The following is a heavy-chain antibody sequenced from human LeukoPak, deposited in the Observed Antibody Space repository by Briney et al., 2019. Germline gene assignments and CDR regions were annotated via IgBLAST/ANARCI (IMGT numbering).Heavy chain of an antibody. D-gene: IGHD3-22*01. CDR3: ARDRHKYNYDSGGYPPY. CDR2: ISSSSSTI. J-gene: IGHJ4*02. V-gene: IGHV3-11*04. Sequence: GGSLRLSCAASGFTFSDYYMSWIRQAPGKGLEWVSYISSSSSTIYYADSVKGRFTISRDNAKNSLYLQMNTLRAEDTAVYYCARDRHKYNYDSGGYPPYWGQGTLVTVSS. CDR1: GFTFSDYY.